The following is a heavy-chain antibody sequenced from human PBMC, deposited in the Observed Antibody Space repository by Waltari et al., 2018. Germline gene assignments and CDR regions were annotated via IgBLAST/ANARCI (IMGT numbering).Heavy chain of an antibody. Sequence: EVQLVESGGGLVKPGGSLRLSCAASGFTFSSYSMNWVRQAPGKGLEWVSSISSSSSYIYYADSVKGRFTISRDNAKNSLYLQMNSLRAEDTAVYYCARGEPGTTLFAIDYWGQGTLVTVSS. V-gene: IGHV3-21*01. J-gene: IGHJ4*02. D-gene: IGHD1-1*01. CDR1: GFTFSSYS. CDR3: ARGEPGTTLFAIDY. CDR2: ISSSSSYI.